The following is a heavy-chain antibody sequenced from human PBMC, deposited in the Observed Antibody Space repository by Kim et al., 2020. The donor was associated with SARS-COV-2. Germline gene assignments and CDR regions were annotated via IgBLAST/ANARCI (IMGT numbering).Heavy chain of an antibody. D-gene: IGHD6-19*01. J-gene: IGHJ5*02. V-gene: IGHV7-4-1*02. CDR3: ARAWAVAGNGWFDP. Sequence: AQGFTGRFVFSLDTSVSTAYLQISSLKAEDTAVYYCARAWAVAGNGWFDPWGQGTLVTVSS.